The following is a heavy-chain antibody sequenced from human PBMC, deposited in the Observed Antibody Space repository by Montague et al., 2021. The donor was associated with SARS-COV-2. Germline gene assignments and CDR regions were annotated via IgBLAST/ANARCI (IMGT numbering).Heavy chain of an antibody. J-gene: IGHJ3*02. V-gene: IGHV3-21*01. CDR1: GFTFSSYS. Sequence: SLRLSCAASGFTFSSYSMNWVRQAPGKGLEWVSSISSSSSYIYYADSVKGRFTNSRDNGKNSLYLQMNSLRVEDTAVYYCARDYRRIVGAGLDIWGQGTKVTVSS. CDR2: ISSSSSYI. D-gene: IGHD1-26*01. CDR3: ARDYRRIVGAGLDI.